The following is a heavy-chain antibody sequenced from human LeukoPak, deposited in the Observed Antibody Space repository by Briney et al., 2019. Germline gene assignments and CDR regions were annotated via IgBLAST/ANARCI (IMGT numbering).Heavy chain of an antibody. V-gene: IGHV3-7*01. CDR3: ARVAGGGLGAFDI. CDR2: IKQDGSEK. D-gene: IGHD3-16*01. Sequence: PGGSLRLSCAASGFTFSSYWMSWVRQAPGKGLEWVANIKQDGSEKYYVDSVKGRFTISRDNAKNSLYLQMNSLRAEDTAVYYCARVAGGGLGAFDIWGQGTMVTVSS. J-gene: IGHJ3*02. CDR1: GFTFSSYW.